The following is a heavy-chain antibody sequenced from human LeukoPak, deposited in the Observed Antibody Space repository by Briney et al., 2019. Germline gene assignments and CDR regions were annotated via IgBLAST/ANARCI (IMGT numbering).Heavy chain of an antibody. V-gene: IGHV3-66*01. Sequence: GGSLRLSCEGSGFTVSSSYMCWVRQAPGKGLEWVSVIYVGGSTKHLDSVKGRFTISRDNSRNTVYLQMNSLRVDDTAVYYCARAGCSGGMCLYYFDYWGQGTLVTVSS. D-gene: IGHD2-15*01. CDR3: ARAGCSGGMCLYYFDY. CDR2: IYVGGST. J-gene: IGHJ4*02. CDR1: GFTVSSSY.